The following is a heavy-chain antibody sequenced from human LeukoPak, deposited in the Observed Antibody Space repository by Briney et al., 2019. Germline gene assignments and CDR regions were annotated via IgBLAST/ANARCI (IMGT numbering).Heavy chain of an antibody. D-gene: IGHD2-2*01. CDR1: GFTFSSYA. Sequence: PGGSLRLSCAASGFTFSSYAMHWVRRAPGKGLQYVSAISSDGGSTYYADSVKGRFTISRDNSKNTLYLQMGSLRVEDMAVYYCARRYCSSTSCSPFGYWGQGTLVTVSS. J-gene: IGHJ4*02. CDR3: ARRYCSSTSCSPFGY. V-gene: IGHV3-64*02. CDR2: ISSDGGST.